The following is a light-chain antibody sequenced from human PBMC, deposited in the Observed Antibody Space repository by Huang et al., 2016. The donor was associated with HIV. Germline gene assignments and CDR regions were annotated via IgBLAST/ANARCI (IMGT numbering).Light chain of an antibody. CDR1: QSIDYY. CDR3: QQRSNWPIT. J-gene: IGKJ3*01. CDR2: DVS. Sequence: EIMLTQSPATLSLSLGERATLSCRANQSIDYYLAWYQQKPGQSPILLIFDVSNRATDIPARFSGSGSGTNFTLTISSLEPEDFAVYYCQQRSNWPITFGPGTRVDI. V-gene: IGKV3-11*01.